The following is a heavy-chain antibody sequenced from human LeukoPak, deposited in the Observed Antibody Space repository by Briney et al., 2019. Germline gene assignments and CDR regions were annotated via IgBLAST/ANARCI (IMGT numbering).Heavy chain of an antibody. CDR1: GGSISSYY. V-gene: IGHV4-59*01. J-gene: IGHJ4*02. CDR2: IYYSGSN. Sequence: PSETLSLTCTVSGGSISSYYWSWVRQPPGKGLEWIGYIYYSGSNNYNPSLTSRVTISVDTSKNQFSLKLSSVTAADTAVYYCARERRYNSNDDYWGQGTLVTVSS. D-gene: IGHD1-1*01. CDR3: ARERRYNSNDDY.